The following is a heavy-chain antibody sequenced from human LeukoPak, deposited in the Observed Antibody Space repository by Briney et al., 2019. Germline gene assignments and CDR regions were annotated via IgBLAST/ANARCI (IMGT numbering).Heavy chain of an antibody. CDR2: IYYSGST. V-gene: IGHV4-59*01. CDR3: ARVTPNYYHYGMDV. CDR1: GVSISSYY. Sequence: SETLSLTCTVSGVSISSYYWSWIRQPPEKGLEWIGYIYYSGSTNYNPSLKSRVTISVDTSKNQFSLKLSSVTAADTAVYYCARVTPNYYHYGMDVWGQGTTVTVSS. J-gene: IGHJ6*02.